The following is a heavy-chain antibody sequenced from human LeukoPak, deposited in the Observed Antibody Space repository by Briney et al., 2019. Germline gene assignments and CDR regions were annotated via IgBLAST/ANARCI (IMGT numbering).Heavy chain of an antibody. CDR2: INHSGST. CDR1: GGSFSGYF. CDR3: ARAGGYCSSTSCRRYYGMDV. V-gene: IGHV4-34*01. D-gene: IGHD2-2*01. J-gene: IGHJ6*04. Sequence: SETLFLTCAVHGGSFSGYFWSWVRQPPGKGLEWIGEINHSGSTNYNPSLKSRVTISVDTSKNQFSLKLSSVTAADTAVYYCARAGGYCSSTSCRRYYGMDVWGKGTTVTVSS.